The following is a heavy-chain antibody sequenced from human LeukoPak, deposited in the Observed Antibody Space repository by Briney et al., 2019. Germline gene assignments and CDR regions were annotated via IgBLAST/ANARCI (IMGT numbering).Heavy chain of an antibody. J-gene: IGHJ4*02. CDR2: ISGSGGST. Sequence: GGSLRLSCAASGFTFSSYAMSWVRQAPGKGLEWVSAISGSGGSTYYADSLKGRFTISRDNSKNTLYLQMNSLRAEDTAVYYCAKFIVATTLFDYWGQGTLVTVSS. CDR3: AKFIVATTLFDY. CDR1: GFTFSSYA. V-gene: IGHV3-23*01. D-gene: IGHD5-12*01.